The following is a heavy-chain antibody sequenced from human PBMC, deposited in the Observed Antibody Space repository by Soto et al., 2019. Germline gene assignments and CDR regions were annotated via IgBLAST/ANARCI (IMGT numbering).Heavy chain of an antibody. Sequence: GGSLRLSCAASGFTFSSYAMSWVRQAPGKGQGWVSATSGSGGSTYYADSVKGRFTISRDNSKKTLYLQMNSLRAEDTAVYYCAKSISYDSSGYRKGFDYWGEGTLVTVSS. D-gene: IGHD3-22*01. CDR2: TSGSGGST. V-gene: IGHV3-23*01. CDR3: AKSISYDSSGYRKGFDY. CDR1: GFTFSSYA. J-gene: IGHJ4*02.